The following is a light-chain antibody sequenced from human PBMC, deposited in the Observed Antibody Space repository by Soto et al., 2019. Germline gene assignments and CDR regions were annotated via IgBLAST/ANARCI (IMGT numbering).Light chain of an antibody. V-gene: IGLV2-14*01. Sequence: QPVLTQPASVSGSPGQSITISCTGTSSDVGSYNYVSWYQQHPGKAPKLMIYDVSNRPSGVSNRFSGSKSGNTASLTISGLQGEDEADYYCSSHTSSSTLGVFGGGTKLTVL. CDR3: SSHTSSSTLGV. CDR1: SSDVGSYNY. J-gene: IGLJ2*01. CDR2: DVS.